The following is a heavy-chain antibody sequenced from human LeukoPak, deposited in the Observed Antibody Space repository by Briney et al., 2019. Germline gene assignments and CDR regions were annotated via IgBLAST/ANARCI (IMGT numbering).Heavy chain of an antibody. CDR3: ATGGCSGGSCYYYYYMDV. CDR1: GGTFSSYA. D-gene: IGHD2-15*01. V-gene: IGHV1-69*05. J-gene: IGHJ6*03. Sequence: GASVKVSCKASGGTFSSYAISWVRQAPGQGPEWMGRIIPIFGTANYAQKFQGRVTITTDESTSTAYMELSSLRSEDTAVYYCATGGCSGGSCYYYYYMDVWGKGTTVTVSS. CDR2: IIPIFGTA.